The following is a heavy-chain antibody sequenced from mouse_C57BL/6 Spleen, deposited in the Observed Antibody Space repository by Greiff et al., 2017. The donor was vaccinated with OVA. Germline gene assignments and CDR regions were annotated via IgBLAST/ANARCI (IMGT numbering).Heavy chain of an antibody. CDR1: GFTFSSYG. Sequence: EVKLVESGGDLVKPGGSLKLSCAASGFTFSSYGMSWVRQPPDTRLEWVATISSGGSYTYYPDSVKGRFTISRDNAKSTLYLQMSSLKSEDTAMYYCARHGELGYYFDDWGKGTTLTVSS. D-gene: IGHD4-1*01. CDR3: ARHGELGYYFDD. CDR2: ISSGGSYT. V-gene: IGHV5-6*02. J-gene: IGHJ2*01.